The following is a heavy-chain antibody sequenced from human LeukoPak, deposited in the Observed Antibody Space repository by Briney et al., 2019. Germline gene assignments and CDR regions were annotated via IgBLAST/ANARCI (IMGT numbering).Heavy chain of an antibody. Sequence: GGSLRLSCAASGFTFSSYSMNWVRQAPGKGLEWVSSISSSSSYIYYADSVKGRFTISRDNAKNSLYLQMNSLRAEDTAIYYCAKDPLWFGELFRSYFDYWGQGTLVTVSS. D-gene: IGHD3-10*01. V-gene: IGHV3-21*01. CDR3: AKDPLWFGELFRSYFDY. J-gene: IGHJ4*02. CDR1: GFTFSSYS. CDR2: ISSSSSYI.